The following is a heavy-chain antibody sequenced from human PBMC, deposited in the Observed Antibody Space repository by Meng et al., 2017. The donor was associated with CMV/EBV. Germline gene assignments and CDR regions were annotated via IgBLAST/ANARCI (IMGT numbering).Heavy chain of an antibody. J-gene: IGHJ3*02. D-gene: IGHD2-21*01. CDR3: ARGGAYCGGDCYSFAFDI. CDR1: GYTFTAHY. V-gene: IGHV1-2*02. CDR2: IHPHRGDT. Sequence: ASVKVSCKASGYTFTAHYFHWVRQAPGQGLEWMGWIHPHRGDTNYAQQFQGRVTMTRDTSISTAYMELSRLRSDDTAVYYCARGGAYCGGDCYSFAFDIWGQGTMVTVSS.